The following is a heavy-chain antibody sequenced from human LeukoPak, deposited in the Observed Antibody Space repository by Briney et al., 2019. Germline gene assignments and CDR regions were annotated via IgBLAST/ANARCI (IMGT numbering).Heavy chain of an antibody. D-gene: IGHD3-10*01. CDR2: IIPIFGTA. Sequence: GASVKVSCKASGGTFSSYAISWVRQAPGQGLEWMGGIIPIFGTANYAQKFQGRVTITTDESTSTAYMELSSLRSEDTAVYYCARVTMVRGVVFDYWGQGTLVTVSS. CDR1: GGTFSSYA. J-gene: IGHJ4*02. V-gene: IGHV1-69*05. CDR3: ARVTMVRGVVFDY.